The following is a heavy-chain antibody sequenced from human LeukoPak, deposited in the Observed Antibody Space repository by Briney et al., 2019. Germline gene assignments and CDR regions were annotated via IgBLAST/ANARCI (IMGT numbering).Heavy chain of an antibody. J-gene: IGHJ4*02. D-gene: IGHD6-19*01. CDR1: GYTFTGYY. V-gene: IGHV1-2*02. CDR3: ARLAVAQRGFDY. CDR2: INPNSGGT. Sequence: GASVKVSCKASGYTFTGYYMHCVRQAPGQGLEWMGWINPNSGGTNYAQKFQGRVTMTRDTSISTAYMELSRLRSDDTVVYYCARLAVAQRGFDYWGQGTLVTVSS.